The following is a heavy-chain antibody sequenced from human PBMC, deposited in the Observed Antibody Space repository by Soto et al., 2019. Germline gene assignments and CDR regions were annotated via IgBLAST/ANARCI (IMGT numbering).Heavy chain of an antibody. CDR3: ARAFSGGSCYSVVCYYGMDV. V-gene: IGHV1-69*13. CDR1: GGTFSSYA. Sequence: ASVKVSCKASGGTFSSYAISWVRQAPGQGLEWMGGIIPIFGTANYAQKFQGRVTITADESTSTAYMELSSLRSEDTAVYYCARAFSGGSCYSVVCYYGMDVWGQGTTVTVSS. CDR2: IIPIFGTA. D-gene: IGHD2-15*01. J-gene: IGHJ6*02.